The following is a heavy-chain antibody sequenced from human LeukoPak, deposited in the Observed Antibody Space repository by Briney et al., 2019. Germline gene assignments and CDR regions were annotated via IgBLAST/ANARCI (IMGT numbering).Heavy chain of an antibody. V-gene: IGHV1-8*02. CDR3: ARGIEAGVDY. D-gene: IGHD6-25*01. Sequence: ASVKVSCKTSGYTLTNYDTNWVRQATGQGLEWLGWMSPGSGYTGYAQKFQGRVTMTRDISITTAYVELSSLRSEDTAVYYCARGIEAGVDYWGQGTLVTVPS. CDR1: GYTLTNYD. CDR2: MSPGSGYT. J-gene: IGHJ4*02.